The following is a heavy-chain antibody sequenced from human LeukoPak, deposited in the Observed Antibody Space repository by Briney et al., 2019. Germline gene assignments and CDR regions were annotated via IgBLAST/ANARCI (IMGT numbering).Heavy chain of an antibody. Sequence: SETLSLTCAVSGGSFSGYYWSWIRQPPGKGLEWIGEINHSGSTNYNPSLKSRVTISVDTSKNQFSLKLSSVTAADTAVYYCARGLAAAGGGYYFDYWGQGTLVTVSS. D-gene: IGHD6-13*01. CDR2: INHSGST. CDR3: ARGLAAAGGGYYFDY. V-gene: IGHV4-34*01. CDR1: GGSFSGYY. J-gene: IGHJ4*02.